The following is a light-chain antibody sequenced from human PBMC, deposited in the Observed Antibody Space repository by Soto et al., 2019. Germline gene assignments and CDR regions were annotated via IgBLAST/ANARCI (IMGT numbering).Light chain of an antibody. Sequence: EIVLTQSPATLSFSPGERATLSCRASHSVTDNYLAWYQQKPGQAPRLVISGASSRTSGIPDRFSASGSGTDFTLTISSLEPEDFAVYYCQQRSNLPWTFGQGTKVDIK. J-gene: IGKJ1*01. V-gene: IGKV3D-20*02. CDR1: HSVTDNY. CDR2: GAS. CDR3: QQRSNLPWT.